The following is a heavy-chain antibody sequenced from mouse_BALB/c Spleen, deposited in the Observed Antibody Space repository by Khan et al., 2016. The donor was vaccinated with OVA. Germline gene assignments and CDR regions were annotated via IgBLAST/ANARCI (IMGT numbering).Heavy chain of an antibody. CDR2: IWSGGST. CDR1: GFSLTSYG. D-gene: IGHD2-14*01. Sequence: QVQLKQSGPGLVQPSQSLSITCTVSGFSLTSYGVHWVRQSPGKGLEWLGVIWSGGSTDYNAAFISRLSISKDNSKSQVFFKMTSLQANDTAIYYCARIFIGTTDYAMDYWGQGTSVTVSS. J-gene: IGHJ4*01. CDR3: ARIFIGTTDYAMDY. V-gene: IGHV2-2*02.